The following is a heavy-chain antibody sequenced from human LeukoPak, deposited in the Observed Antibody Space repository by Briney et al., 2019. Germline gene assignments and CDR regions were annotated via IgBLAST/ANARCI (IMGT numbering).Heavy chain of an antibody. Sequence: GRSLRLSCAASGFTFDDYAMHWVRQAPGKGLEWVSGISWNSGSIGYADSVKGRFTISRDNSKNTLYLQMNSLRAEDTAVYYCARKGKGDQAFDYWGQGTLVTVSS. D-gene: IGHD3-10*01. CDR3: ARKGKGDQAFDY. CDR1: GFTFDDYA. CDR2: ISWNSGSI. V-gene: IGHV3-9*01. J-gene: IGHJ4*02.